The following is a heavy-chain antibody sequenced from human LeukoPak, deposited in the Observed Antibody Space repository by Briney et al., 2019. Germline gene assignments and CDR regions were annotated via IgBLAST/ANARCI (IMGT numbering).Heavy chain of an antibody. V-gene: IGHV3-53*01. D-gene: IGHD3-10*01. Sequence: SGGSLRLSCALSEFSVSSNYMSCVPDAPGEGVECVSNVNSGGGRTYEAYVKDRLSISTDDSKNKMYFQMNSRRAEDAAVYYCGGDSLVRGFRYQFDYWGQGTLVTVSS. CDR3: GGDSLVRGFRYQFDY. CDR1: EFSVSSNY. J-gene: IGHJ4*02. CDR2: VNSGGGR.